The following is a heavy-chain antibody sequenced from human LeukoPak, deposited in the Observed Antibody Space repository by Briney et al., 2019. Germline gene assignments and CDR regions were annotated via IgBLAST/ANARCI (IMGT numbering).Heavy chain of an antibody. CDR2: IYYSGTT. J-gene: IGHJ4*02. CDR3: ARATGYSGYSTYIYYFDY. CDR1: GGSISSGGYY. V-gene: IGHV4-31*03. Sequence: PSLTLSLTCTVSGGSISSGGYYWSWIPQHPGKGLECIGYIYYSGTTYYNPSLKSRLTISVDTSKNQFSLKLSSVTAADTAVYYGARATGYSGYSTYIYYFDYWGQGTLVTVSS. D-gene: IGHD5-12*01.